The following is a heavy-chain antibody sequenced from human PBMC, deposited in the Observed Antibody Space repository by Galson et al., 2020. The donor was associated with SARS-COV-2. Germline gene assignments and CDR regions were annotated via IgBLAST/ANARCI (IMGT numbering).Heavy chain of an antibody. J-gene: IGHJ5*02. D-gene: IGHD3-3*01. CDR2: IYYSGST. CDR1: GGSISSYY. CDR3: ARHEVNTIFGVVIIPGWFDP. Sequence: SETLSLTCTVSGGSISSYYWSWIRQPPGKGLEWIGYIYYSGSTNYNPSLKSRVTISVDTSKNQFSLKLSSVTAADTAVYYCARHEVNTIFGVVIIPGWFDPWGQGTLVTVSS. V-gene: IGHV4-59*08.